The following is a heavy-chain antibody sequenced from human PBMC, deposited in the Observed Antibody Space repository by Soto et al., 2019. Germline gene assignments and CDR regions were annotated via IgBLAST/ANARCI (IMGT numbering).Heavy chain of an antibody. V-gene: IGHV4-34*01. CDR3: ARGTLFSITMFGVVKFVY. J-gene: IGHJ4*02. D-gene: IGHD3-3*01. CDR2: INHSGST. CDR1: GGSFSGYY. Sequence: SETLSLTCAVYGGSFSGYYWSWIRQPPGKGLEWIGEINHSGSTNYNPSLKSRVTISVDTSKNQFSLKLSSVTAADTAVYYCARGTLFSITMFGVVKFVYLGQGTLVSVPQ.